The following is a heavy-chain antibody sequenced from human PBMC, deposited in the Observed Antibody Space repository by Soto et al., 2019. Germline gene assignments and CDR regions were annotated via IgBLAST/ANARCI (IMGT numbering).Heavy chain of an antibody. CDR3: ARYCSGGSCYNAHAFDI. CDR1: GYTFTSYA. CDR2: INAGNGNT. V-gene: IGHV1-3*01. D-gene: IGHD2-15*01. Sequence: QVPLVQSGAEVKKPGASVKVSCKASGYTFTSYAMHWVRQAPGQRLEWMGWINAGNGNTKYSQKFQGRVTITRDTSASTAYMELSSLRSEDTAVYYCARYCSGGSCYNAHAFDIWGQGTMVTVSS. J-gene: IGHJ3*02.